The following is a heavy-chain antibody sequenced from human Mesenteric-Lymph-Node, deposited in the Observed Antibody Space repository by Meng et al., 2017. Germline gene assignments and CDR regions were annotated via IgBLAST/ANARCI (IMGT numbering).Heavy chain of an antibody. CDR3: ATSLGVLWFGEADY. D-gene: IGHD3-10*01. CDR1: GYTLTELS. J-gene: IGHJ4*02. V-gene: IGHV1-24*01. Sequence: ASVKVSCKVSGYTLTELSMHWVRQAPGKGLEWMGGFDPEDGETIYAQKFQGRVTMTEDTSTDTAYMELSSLRSEDTAVYYCATSLGVLWFGEADYWGQGTLVTVSS. CDR2: FDPEDGET.